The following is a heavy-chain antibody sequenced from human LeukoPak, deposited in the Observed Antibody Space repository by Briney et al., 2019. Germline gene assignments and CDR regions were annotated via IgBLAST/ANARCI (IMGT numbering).Heavy chain of an antibody. D-gene: IGHD6-19*01. V-gene: IGHV4-39*01. CDR2: IYYSGST. Sequence: SETLSLTCGVSGGSISSSSYYWGWIRQPPGKRLEWVGTIYYSGSTYYNPSLKSRVTISVDTSKNQFSLKLSSVTAADTAVYYCARQGWSSASGYYFDYWGQGTLVTVSS. CDR1: GGSISSSSYY. CDR3: ARQGWSSASGYYFDY. J-gene: IGHJ4*02.